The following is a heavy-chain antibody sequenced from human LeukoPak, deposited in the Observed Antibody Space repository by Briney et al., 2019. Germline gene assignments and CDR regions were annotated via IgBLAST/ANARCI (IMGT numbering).Heavy chain of an antibody. V-gene: IGHV3-23*01. Sequence: GGSLRLSCAASGFTFSGYAMSWVRQPPGKGLEWVAGISGSGGRTYYADSVKGRFTISRDNSKNTVYLQMSSLRAEDTAVYYCAKEARYSYGPLDFWGQGTLVTVSS. J-gene: IGHJ4*02. CDR2: ISGSGGRT. D-gene: IGHD5-18*01. CDR1: GFTFSGYA. CDR3: AKEARYSYGPLDF.